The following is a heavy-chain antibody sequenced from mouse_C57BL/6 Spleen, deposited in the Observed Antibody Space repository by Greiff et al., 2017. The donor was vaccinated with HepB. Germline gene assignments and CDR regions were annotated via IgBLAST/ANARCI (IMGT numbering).Heavy chain of an antibody. V-gene: IGHV1-69*01. D-gene: IGHD1-1*01. Sequence: QVQLQQPGAELVMPGASVKLSCKASGYTFTSYWMHWVKQRPGQGLEWIGEIDPSDSYTNYNQKFKGKSTLTVDKSSSTAYMQLSSLTSEDSAVYYCARDGSRRVAHWGQGTLVTVSA. CDR1: GYTFTSYW. CDR2: IDPSDSYT. CDR3: ARDGSRRVAH. J-gene: IGHJ3*01.